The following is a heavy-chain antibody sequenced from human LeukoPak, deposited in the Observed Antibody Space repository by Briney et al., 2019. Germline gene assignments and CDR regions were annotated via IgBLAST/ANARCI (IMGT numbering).Heavy chain of an antibody. Sequence: GGSLRLSWAAPGFTFSSYAMNWVRQAPGKGLEWISAISGSGGSTYSADSVKGRFTISRDNSKNTLYLQMNSLRAEDTAVYYCARDLGSRPDYWGQGTLVTVSS. V-gene: IGHV3-23*01. J-gene: IGHJ4*02. CDR1: GFTFSSYA. CDR3: ARDLGSRPDY. D-gene: IGHD3-10*01. CDR2: ISGSGGST.